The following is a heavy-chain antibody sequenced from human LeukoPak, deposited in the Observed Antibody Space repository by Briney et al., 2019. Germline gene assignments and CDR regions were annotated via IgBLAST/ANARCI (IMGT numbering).Heavy chain of an antibody. CDR1: GGSFSGYY. D-gene: IGHD3-3*01. CDR2: INHSGST. CDR3: ARRRFGVVIPFDY. Sequence: SETLSLTCAVYGGSFSGYYWSWIRQPPGKGLEWIGEINHSGSTNYNPSLKSRVTISVDTSKNQFSLKPSSVTAADTAVYYCARRRFGVVIPFDYWGQGTLVTVSS. V-gene: IGHV4-34*01. J-gene: IGHJ4*02.